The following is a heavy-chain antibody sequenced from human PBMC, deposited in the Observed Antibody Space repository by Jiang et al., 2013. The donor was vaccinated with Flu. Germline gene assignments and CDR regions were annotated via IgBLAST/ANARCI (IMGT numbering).Heavy chain of an antibody. J-gene: IGHJ5*02. CDR3: AHSLSEDPDGHGYYTNGSP. CDR2: IYWDDDK. D-gene: IGHD3-3*01. V-gene: IGHV2-5*02. Sequence: KPTQTLTLTCTFSGFSLGTSGVGVGWIRQPPGKALEWLALIYWDDDKRYTPSLWNRLTITKDTSKNXVVLTMTNVDPVDTATYYCAHSLSEDPDGHGYYTNGSPWGQGPWSPSPQ. CDR1: GFSLGTSGVG.